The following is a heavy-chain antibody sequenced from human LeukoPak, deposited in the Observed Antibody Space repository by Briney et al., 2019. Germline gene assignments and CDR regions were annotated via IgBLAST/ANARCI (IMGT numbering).Heavy chain of an antibody. CDR3: ARGGSWYPSDY. D-gene: IGHD6-13*01. CDR1: GGSISSSY. CDR2: IYYSGST. J-gene: IGHJ4*02. V-gene: IGHV4-59*01. Sequence: SETLSLTCTVSGGSISSSYGSWIRQPPGKGLEWIGYIYYSGSTNYNPSLKSRVTISVDTSKNQFSLKLSSVTAADTAVYYCARGGSWYPSDYWGQGTLVTVSS.